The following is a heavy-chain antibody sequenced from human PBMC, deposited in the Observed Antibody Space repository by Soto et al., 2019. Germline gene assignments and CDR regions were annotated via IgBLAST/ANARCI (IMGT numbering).Heavy chain of an antibody. CDR1: GYSIRRGYN. Sequence: SETLSLTCAVSGYSIRRGYNWGWIRQPPGKGLEWIASIFHSGTTFYNPSLKSRVTMSVDTSKNQFSLKLSSVTAADTAVYYCASWGYCSSTSCSGDGFDPWGQGTLVTVS. D-gene: IGHD2-2*01. J-gene: IGHJ5*02. V-gene: IGHV4-38-2*01. CDR3: ASWGYCSSTSCSGDGFDP. CDR2: IFHSGTT.